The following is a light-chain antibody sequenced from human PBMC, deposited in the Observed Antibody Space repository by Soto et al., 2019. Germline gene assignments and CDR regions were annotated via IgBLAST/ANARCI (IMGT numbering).Light chain of an antibody. V-gene: IGKV4-1*01. J-gene: IGKJ5*01. Sequence: DIVLTQSPDSLAVSLGERATINCKSSQSVLYISNSKNYLAWYQQRPGQPPKLLIYWASTRESGVPDRFSGSGSGRDFTLAISSLQAEDVAVYYCQQYYSSPITFGQGTRLEIK. CDR1: QSVLYISNSKNY. CDR3: QQYYSSPIT. CDR2: WAS.